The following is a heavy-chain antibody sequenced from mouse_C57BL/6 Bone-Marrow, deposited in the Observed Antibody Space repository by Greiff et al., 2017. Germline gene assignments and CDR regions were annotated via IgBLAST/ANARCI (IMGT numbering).Heavy chain of an antibody. CDR3: ARVSYGSNDGYFDV. CDR1: GYTFTSYW. CDR2: IDPNSGGT. V-gene: IGHV1-72*01. Sequence: VQLQQPGAELVKPGASVKLSCKASGYTFTSYWMHWVKQRPGRGLEWIGRIDPNSGGTKYNEKFKSKDTLTVDKPSSTAYMRLSSLTSEDSAVHYCARVSYGSNDGYFDVWGTGTTVTGSS. J-gene: IGHJ1*03. D-gene: IGHD1-1*01.